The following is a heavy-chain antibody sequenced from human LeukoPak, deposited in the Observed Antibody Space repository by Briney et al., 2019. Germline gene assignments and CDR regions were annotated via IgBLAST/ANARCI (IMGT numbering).Heavy chain of an antibody. J-gene: IGHJ3*02. D-gene: IGHD6-13*01. CDR2: INQDGSEK. V-gene: IGHV3-7*01. CDR1: GFAFSNYW. CDR3: LTSGYSSSWHKEVGAFDI. Sequence: PGGSLRLSCAVSGFAFSNYWMTWVRQAPGKGLEWVANINQDGSEKYYVDSVKGRFTISRDNAKNSLYLQMNSLRAEDTAVYYCLTSGYSSSWHKEVGAFDIWGQGTMVTVSS.